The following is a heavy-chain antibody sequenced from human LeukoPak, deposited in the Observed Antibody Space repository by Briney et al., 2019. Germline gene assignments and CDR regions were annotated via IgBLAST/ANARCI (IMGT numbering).Heavy chain of an antibody. Sequence: GGSLRLSCAASGFTFSSYAMSSVRQAPGKGLEWVSAISGSGGSTYYADSVKGRFTISRDNSKNTLYLQMNSLRAEDTAVYYCAKDLKDVDTAMVDYWGQGTLVTVSS. CDR3: AKDLKDVDTAMVDY. D-gene: IGHD5-18*01. CDR1: GFTFSSYA. V-gene: IGHV3-23*01. CDR2: ISGSGGST. J-gene: IGHJ4*02.